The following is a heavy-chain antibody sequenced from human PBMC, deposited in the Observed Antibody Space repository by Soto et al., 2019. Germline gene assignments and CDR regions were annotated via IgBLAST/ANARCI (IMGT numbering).Heavy chain of an antibody. CDR2: IIPIFGTA. D-gene: IGHD6-19*01. V-gene: IGHV1-69*06. CDR1: GGTFSSYA. CDR3: ARSGTRLSVAASLCFDY. J-gene: IGHJ4*02. Sequence: WASVKVSCKASGGTFSSYAISWVRQAPGQGLEWMGGIIPIFGTANYAQKFQGRVTITADKSTSTAYMELSSLRSEDTAVYYCARSGTRLSVAASLCFDYWGQGTLVTVSS.